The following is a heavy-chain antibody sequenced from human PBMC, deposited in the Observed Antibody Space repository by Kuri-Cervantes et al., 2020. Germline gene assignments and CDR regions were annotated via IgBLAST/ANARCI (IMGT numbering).Heavy chain of an antibody. J-gene: IGHJ4*02. CDR1: GFTFSSYG. D-gene: IGHD6-13*01. V-gene: IGHV3-30*03. CDR3: ATLPQQLETDY. Sequence: GESLKISCAASGFTFSSYGMHWVRQAPGKGLGWVAVISYDGSNKYYADSVKGRFTISRDNSKNTLYLQMNSLRAEDTAVYYCATLPQQLETDYWGQGTLVTVSS. CDR2: ISYDGSNK.